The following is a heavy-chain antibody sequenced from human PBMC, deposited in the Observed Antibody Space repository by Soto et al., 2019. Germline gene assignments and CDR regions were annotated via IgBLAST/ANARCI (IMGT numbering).Heavy chain of an antibody. V-gene: IGHV4-39*01. CDR3: ARSSGRARSVYCSGGSCYSSWIDP. D-gene: IGHD2-15*01. CDR2: IYYSGST. Sequence: SETLSLTCTVSGGSISSSSYYWGWIRQPPGKGLEWIGSIYYSGSTYYNPSLKSRVTISVDTSKNQFSLKLSSVTAADTAVYYCARSSGRARSVYCSGGSCYSSWIDPWGQGTLVTVSS. J-gene: IGHJ5*02. CDR1: GGSISSSSYY.